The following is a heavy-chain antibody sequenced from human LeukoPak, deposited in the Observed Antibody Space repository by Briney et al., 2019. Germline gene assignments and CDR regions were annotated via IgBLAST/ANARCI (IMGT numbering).Heavy chain of an antibody. J-gene: IGHJ4*02. Sequence: SETLSLTCTVSGYSISSGFYWGWIRQPPGKGLEWIGSIYHSGSTNYNPSLKSRVTISVDTSKNQFSLKLSSVTAADTAVYYCARYEAVAGVFDYWGQGTLVTASS. D-gene: IGHD6-19*01. CDR3: ARYEAVAGVFDY. V-gene: IGHV4-38-2*02. CDR2: IYHSGST. CDR1: GYSISSGFY.